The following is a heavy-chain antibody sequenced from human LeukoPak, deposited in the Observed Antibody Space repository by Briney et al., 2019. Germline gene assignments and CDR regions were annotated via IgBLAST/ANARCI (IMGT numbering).Heavy chain of an antibody. Sequence: GGSLRLSCAASGFTFSSYGMHWVRQAPGKGLEWVAFIRYDGSNKYYADSVKGRFTISRDNSKNTLYLQMNSLRAEDTAVYYCAKVALTTTARGESDYWGQGTLVTVSS. CDR1: GFTFSSYG. CDR2: IRYDGSNK. CDR3: AKVALTTTARGESDY. D-gene: IGHD3-22*01. V-gene: IGHV3-30*02. J-gene: IGHJ4*02.